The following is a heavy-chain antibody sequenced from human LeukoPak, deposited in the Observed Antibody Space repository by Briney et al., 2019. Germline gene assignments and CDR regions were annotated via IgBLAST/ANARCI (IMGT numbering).Heavy chain of an antibody. V-gene: IGHV3-23*01. J-gene: IGHJ4*02. D-gene: IGHD3-10*01. CDR1: GYTFNNFA. Sequence: VGSLGLSCAAPGYTFNNFAMTWVRQAPGQGLEWVSTISGSGERTYYADSVKGRFAISRDNSKNRVYLQMNSLRAEDTAVYYCAKAAGQAAWLGYYYWGQGTLVTVSS. CDR3: AKAAGQAAWLGYYY. CDR2: ISGSGERT.